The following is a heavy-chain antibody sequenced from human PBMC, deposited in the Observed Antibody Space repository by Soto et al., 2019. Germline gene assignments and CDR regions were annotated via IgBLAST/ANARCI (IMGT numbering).Heavy chain of an antibody. CDR3: ARGDDYGDRKAD. J-gene: IGHJ4*02. CDR2: ISYDGSNK. V-gene: IGHV3-30-3*01. CDR1: GFTFSSYA. Sequence: QVQLVESGGGVVQPGRSLRLSCAASGFTFSSYAMHWVRQAPGKGLEWVAVISYDGSNKYYADSVKGRFTISRDNSKNTLYLQINSLRAEDTDVYYCARGDDYGDRKADWGQGTLVTVSS. D-gene: IGHD4-17*01.